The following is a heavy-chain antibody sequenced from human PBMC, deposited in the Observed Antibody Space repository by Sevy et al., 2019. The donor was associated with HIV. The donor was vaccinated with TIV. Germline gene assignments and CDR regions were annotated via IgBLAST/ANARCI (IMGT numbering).Heavy chain of an antibody. Sequence: GGSLRLSCAASGFTFSPYTMNWVRQAPGKGLEWVSSINTITNYIYYADSVKGRFTMSSDNAKNSLSLQMNSLRVDDTAVYYCTRMGGLTDYGMDVWGQGTTVTVSS. CDR1: GFTFSPYT. CDR2: INTITNYI. CDR3: TRMGGLTDYGMDV. D-gene: IGHD6-25*01. V-gene: IGHV3-21*01. J-gene: IGHJ6*02.